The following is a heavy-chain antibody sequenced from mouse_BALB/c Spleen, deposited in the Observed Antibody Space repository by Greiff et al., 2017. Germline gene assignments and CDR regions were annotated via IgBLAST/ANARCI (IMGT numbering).Heavy chain of an antibody. CDR1: GFTFSSYG. V-gene: IGHV5-6-3*01. J-gene: IGHJ2*01. CDR2: INSNGGST. D-gene: IGHD1-1*01. Sequence: EVKLVESGGGLVQPGGSLKLSCAASGFTFSSYGMSWVRQTPDKRLELVATINSNGGSTYYPDSVKGRFTISRDNAKNNLYLQMSSLKSEDTAMYYCARGDGSSYFDYWGQGTTRTVSS. CDR3: ARGDGSSYFDY.